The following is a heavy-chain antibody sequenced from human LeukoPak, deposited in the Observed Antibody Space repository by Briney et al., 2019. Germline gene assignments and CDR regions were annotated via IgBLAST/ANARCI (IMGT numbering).Heavy chain of an antibody. CDR2: TSYDGSNK. CDR3: ARGFGSGSYWHNWFDP. V-gene: IGHV3-30-3*01. CDR1: GFTFKNYA. D-gene: IGHD3-10*01. J-gene: IGHJ5*02. Sequence: PGGSLRLSCAASGFTFKNYALHWLRQAPGQGLEWVSLTSYDGSNKYYVDSVKGRFTISRDNSNNTLYLQMSSLRGDDTAVYYCARGFGSGSYWHNWFDPWGQGTLVTVSS.